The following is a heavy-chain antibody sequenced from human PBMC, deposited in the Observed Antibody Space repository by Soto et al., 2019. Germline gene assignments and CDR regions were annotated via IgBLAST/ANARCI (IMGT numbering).Heavy chain of an antibody. CDR2: IHSGGSI. D-gene: IGHD4-4*01. CDR3: ARVQLLPEDVFNL. J-gene: IGHJ3*01. CDR1: GGSISGYY. Sequence: SEPLSLTCTVSGGSISGYYWGWIRQPPGKGLEWIGNIHSGGSINYSPSLKSRVTISVNLSRNQFSLSLNSVTAADTALYYCARVQLLPEDVFNLWGQGTMVTVSS. V-gene: IGHV4-59*01.